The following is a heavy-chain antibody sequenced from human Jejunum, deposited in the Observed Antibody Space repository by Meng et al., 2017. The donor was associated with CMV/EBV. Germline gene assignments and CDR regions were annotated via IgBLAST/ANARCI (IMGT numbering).Heavy chain of an antibody. D-gene: IGHD3-3*01. CDR1: YS. CDR3: ARILRESYDFWSGSDYGMDV. V-gene: IGHV3-11*01. Sequence: YSMSWIRQAPGQGLEWVAYVSTGESTIYYTDSVKGRFTISRDNAKNSLYLQMNSLRAEDTAVYYCARILRESYDFWSGSDYGMDVWGQGTTVTVSS. J-gene: IGHJ6*02. CDR2: VSTGESTI.